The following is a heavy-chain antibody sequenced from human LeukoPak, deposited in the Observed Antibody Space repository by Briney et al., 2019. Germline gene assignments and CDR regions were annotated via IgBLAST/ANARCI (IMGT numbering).Heavy chain of an antibody. Sequence: ASVKVSCKASGYTFTSYAMNWVRQAPGQGLEWMGWINTNTGNPTYAQGFTGRFVFSLDTSVSTAYLQISSLQADDTAIYYCTRDRSGGAFDYWGQGTLVTVSS. J-gene: IGHJ4*02. V-gene: IGHV7-4-1*02. CDR2: INTNTGNP. D-gene: IGHD3-10*01. CDR1: GYTFTSYA. CDR3: TRDRSGGAFDY.